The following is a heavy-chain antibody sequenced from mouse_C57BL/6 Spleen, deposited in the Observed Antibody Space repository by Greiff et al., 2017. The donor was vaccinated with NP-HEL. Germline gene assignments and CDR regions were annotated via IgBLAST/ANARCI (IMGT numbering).Heavy chain of an antibody. Sequence: EVKLMESGGGLVQPKGSLKLSCAASGFTFNTYAMHWVRQAPGKGLEWVAHIRSKSSNYATYYADSVKDRFTISRDDSQSMLYLQMNNLKTEDTAMYYCVRYGSAMDYWGQGTSVTVSS. CDR2: IRSKSSNYAT. J-gene: IGHJ4*01. CDR1: GFTFNTYA. V-gene: IGHV10-3*01. D-gene: IGHD2-10*02. CDR3: VRYGSAMDY.